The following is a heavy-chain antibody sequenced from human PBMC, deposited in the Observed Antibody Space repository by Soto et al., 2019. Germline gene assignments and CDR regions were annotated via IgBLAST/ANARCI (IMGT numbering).Heavy chain of an antibody. CDR3: AREIQLWSCYFDY. J-gene: IGHJ4*02. Sequence: LRLSCAASGFTFSSYGMHWVRQAPCKGLEWVAVIWYDGSNKYYADSVKGRFTISRDNSKNTLYLQMNSLRAEGTAVYYCAREIQLWSCYFDYWGQGTLVTVSS. CDR2: IWYDGSNK. D-gene: IGHD5-18*01. V-gene: IGHV3-33*01. CDR1: GFTFSSYG.